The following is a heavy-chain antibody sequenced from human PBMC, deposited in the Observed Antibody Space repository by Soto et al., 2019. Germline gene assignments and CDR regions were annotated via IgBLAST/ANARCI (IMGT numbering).Heavy chain of an antibody. CDR1: GGSFSGYY. CDR3: AREVVVAARGYFQH. D-gene: IGHD2-2*01. CDR2: INHSGST. V-gene: IGHV4-34*01. Sequence: QSQTLSLTCAVYGGSFSGYYWSWIRQPPGKGLEWIGEINHSGSTNYNPSLKSRVTISVDTSKNQFSLKLSSVTAADTAVYYCAREVVVAARGYFQHWGQGTLVTVSS. J-gene: IGHJ1*01.